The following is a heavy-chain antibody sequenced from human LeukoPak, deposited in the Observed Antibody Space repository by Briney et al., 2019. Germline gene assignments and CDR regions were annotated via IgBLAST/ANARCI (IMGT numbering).Heavy chain of an antibody. J-gene: IGHJ4*02. CDR1: GGSISSSSFY. Sequence: SETLSLTCTVSGGSISSSSFYWVWIRPPPGKGREWSGSLYYSGSTYYNPSLKRRVTISVDTSKNQFSLKSRLVSDANTAKYCCARRYGDYRLDYWGQGTLVTVSS. CDR3: ARRYGDYRLDY. CDR2: LYYSGST. D-gene: IGHD4-17*01. V-gene: IGHV4-39*01.